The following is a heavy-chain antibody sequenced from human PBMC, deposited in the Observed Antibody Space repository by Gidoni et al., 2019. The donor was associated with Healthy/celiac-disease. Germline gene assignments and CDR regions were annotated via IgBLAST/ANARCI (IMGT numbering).Heavy chain of an antibody. CDR3: ARDRYYDTPLQH. D-gene: IGHD3-22*01. CDR1: GYTFTSYA. J-gene: IGHJ1*01. CDR2: INAGNGNT. V-gene: IGHV1-3*01. Sequence: QVQLVQSGAEVKKHGASVKVSCKSSGYTFTSYAMHWVRQAPGQRLEWMGWINAGNGNTKDSQKFQGRVTITRDTSASTAYMELSSLRSEDTAVYYCARDRYYDTPLQHWGQGTLVTVSS.